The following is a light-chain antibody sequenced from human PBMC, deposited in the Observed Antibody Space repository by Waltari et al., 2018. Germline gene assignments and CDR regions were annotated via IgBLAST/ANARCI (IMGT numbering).Light chain of an antibody. CDR2: GAS. V-gene: IGKV3-20*01. CDR3: QHYVRLPVT. CDR1: QSVGRT. Sequence: EIVFTQSPGTLSLSPGERDPLPCRTSQSVGRTLAWYQQKPGQAPRLLIYGASIRATGIPDRFSGSGSGTDFSLTISRLEPEDFAVYYCQHYVRLPVTFGQGTKVEIK. J-gene: IGKJ1*01.